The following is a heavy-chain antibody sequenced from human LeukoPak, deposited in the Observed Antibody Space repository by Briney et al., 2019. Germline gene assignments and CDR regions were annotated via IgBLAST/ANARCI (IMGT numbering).Heavy chain of an antibody. CDR3: ARDRLYDFWSGYPHFDY. CDR1: GFTFSSYS. Sequence: GGSLRLSCAASGFTFSSYSVNWVRQAPGKGLEWVSSISSSSSYIYYADSVKGRFTISRDNAKNSLYLQMNSLRAEDTAVYYCARDRLYDFWSGYPHFDYWGQGTLVTVSS. J-gene: IGHJ4*02. CDR2: ISSSSSYI. D-gene: IGHD3-3*01. V-gene: IGHV3-21*01.